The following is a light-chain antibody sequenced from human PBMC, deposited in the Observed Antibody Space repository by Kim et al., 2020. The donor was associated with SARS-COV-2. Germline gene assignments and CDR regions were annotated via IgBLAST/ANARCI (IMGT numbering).Light chain of an antibody. J-gene: IGLJ3*02. V-gene: IGLV1-40*01. CDR2: GNT. Sequence: QSVLTQSPSVSGAPGQRVTISCTGSSSNIGAGYGVHWYQQLPGTAPKLLIYGNTDRPSGVPDRFSGSKSGTSASLAITGLQAGDEADYYCQSYDSSLSASVFGGGTQLTVL. CDR3: QSYDSSLSASV. CDR1: SSNIGAGYG.